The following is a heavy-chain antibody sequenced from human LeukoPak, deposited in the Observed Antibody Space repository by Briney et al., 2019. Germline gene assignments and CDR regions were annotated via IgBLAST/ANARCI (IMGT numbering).Heavy chain of an antibody. CDR2: IYYSGST. CDR3: ARSYDSRGYSSFWY. Sequence: SETLSLTCTVSGGSISSSSYYWGWIRPPPGKGLEWNGSIYYSGSTYYNPSLKSRVTISVDTSKNQFSLKLSSVTAADTAVYYCARSYDSRGYSSFWYWGQGTLVTVSS. J-gene: IGHJ4*02. CDR1: GGSISSSSYY. V-gene: IGHV4-39*07. D-gene: IGHD3-22*01.